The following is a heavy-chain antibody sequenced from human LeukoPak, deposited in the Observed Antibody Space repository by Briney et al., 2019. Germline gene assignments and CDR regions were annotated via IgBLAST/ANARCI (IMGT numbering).Heavy chain of an antibody. Sequence: PGGPLRLSCAASGFTFSNFAMHCVRQAPGKALEWVAVISYEGSNKYHPDSVKGRFTISRDNSKTTLYLQMNSLRAEDTAVYYCARGRHPYCSGGSCYFDYWGQGTLVTVSS. D-gene: IGHD2-15*01. CDR1: GFTFSNFA. J-gene: IGHJ4*02. V-gene: IGHV3-30*04. CDR3: ARGRHPYCSGGSCYFDY. CDR2: ISYEGSNK.